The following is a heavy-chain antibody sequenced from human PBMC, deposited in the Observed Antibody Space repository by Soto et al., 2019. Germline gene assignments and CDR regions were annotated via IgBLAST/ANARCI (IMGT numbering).Heavy chain of an antibody. V-gene: IGHV1-69*13. CDR1: GGPFSSYA. CDR2: IIPIFGTA. J-gene: IGHJ3*02. CDR3: ARDRGYDILTGSLAKISAFDI. D-gene: IGHD3-9*01. Sequence: SVKVSCKASGGPFSSYAISWVRQAPGQGLEWMGGIIPIFGTANYAQKFQGRVTITADESTSTAYMELSSLRSEDTAVYYCARDRGYDILTGSLAKISAFDIWGQGTMVTVSS.